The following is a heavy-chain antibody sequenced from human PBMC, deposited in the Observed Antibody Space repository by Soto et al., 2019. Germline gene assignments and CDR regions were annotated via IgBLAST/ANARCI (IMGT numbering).Heavy chain of an antibody. V-gene: IGHV3-30*18. CDR1: GFTFSSYG. CDR3: AKDRESSGYYPRTFDY. CDR2: ISYDGSNK. J-gene: IGHJ4*02. D-gene: IGHD3-22*01. Sequence: QVQLVESGGGVVQPGRSLRLSCAASGFTFSSYGMHWVRQAPGKGLEWVAVISYDGSNKYYADSVKGRFTISRDNSKNTLYLQMNSLRAEDTAVYYCAKDRESSGYYPRTFDYWGQGTLVTVSS.